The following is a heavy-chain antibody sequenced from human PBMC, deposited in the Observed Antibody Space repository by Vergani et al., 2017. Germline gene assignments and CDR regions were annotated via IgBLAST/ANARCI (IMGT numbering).Heavy chain of an antibody. CDR3: ARRITIFGVVIIRNWFDP. Sequence: VKRKKGGEGLLKPSETLSLTCAVYGGSFSGYYWSWIRQPPGKGLEWIGEINHSGSTNYNPSLKSRVTISVDTSKNQFSLKLSSVTAADTAVYYCARRITIFGVVIIRNWFDPWGQGTLVTVSS. V-gene: IGHV4-34*01. J-gene: IGHJ5*02. CDR2: INHSGST. CDR1: GGSFSGYY. D-gene: IGHD3-3*01.